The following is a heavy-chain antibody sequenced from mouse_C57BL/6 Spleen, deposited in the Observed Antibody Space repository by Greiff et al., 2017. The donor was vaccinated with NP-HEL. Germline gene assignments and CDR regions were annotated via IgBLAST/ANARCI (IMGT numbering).Heavy chain of an antibody. V-gene: IGHV5-9*01. CDR3: ARQAYYDYDGGAWFAY. J-gene: IGHJ3*01. D-gene: IGHD2-4*01. CDR2: ISGGGGNT. Sequence: EVKLMESGGGLVKPGGSLKLSCAASGFTFSSYTMSWVRQTPEKRLEWVATISGGGGNTYYPDSVKGRFTISRDNANNTLYLQMSSLRSEDTALYYCARQAYYDYDGGAWFAYWGQGTLVTVSA. CDR1: GFTFSSYT.